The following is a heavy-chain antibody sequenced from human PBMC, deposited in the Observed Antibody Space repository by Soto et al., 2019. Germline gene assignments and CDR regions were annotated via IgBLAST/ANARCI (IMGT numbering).Heavy chain of an antibody. Sequence: EVQLLQSGGGLAQPGTSLSLSCAASGFTFKYYAMTWVRQAPGKGLEWVSTISGSGDKTDYADSVKGRFRVSRDNSKDTLYLQMDSLRADDTALYYCARESKWYGGQYFQDWGQGTLVTVSS. CDR3: ARESKWYGGQYFQD. V-gene: IGHV3-23*01. D-gene: IGHD2-8*01. CDR2: ISGSGDKT. CDR1: GFTFKYYA. J-gene: IGHJ1*01.